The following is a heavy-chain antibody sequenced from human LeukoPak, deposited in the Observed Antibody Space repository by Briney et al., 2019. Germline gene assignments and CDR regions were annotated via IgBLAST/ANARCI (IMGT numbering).Heavy chain of an antibody. CDR1: GYTFASYS. CDR2: ISAYNGNT. Sequence: ASVKVSYKASGYTFASYSISWVRQAPGKRLEWIGWISAYNGNTNYAQKFQDRVTLTTDTSATTVNMELTSLRPDDTAIYYCARDGTEDVRRSSQFYVKYNYNGMDVWRQGPWSPSPQ. J-gene: IGHJ6*01. V-gene: IGHV1-18*01. CDR3: ARDGTEDVRRSSQFYVKYNYNGMDV. D-gene: IGHD1-1*01.